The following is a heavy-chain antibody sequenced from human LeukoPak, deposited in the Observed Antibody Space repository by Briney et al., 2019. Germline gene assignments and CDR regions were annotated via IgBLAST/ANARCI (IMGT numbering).Heavy chain of an antibody. CDR3: ARNRDYYDSSGYYSFDY. Sequence: SVKVSCKASGGTFSSYAISWVRQAPGQGLEWMGRIIPILGIANYAQKFQGRVTITADKSTSTAYMELSSLRSEDTAVYYCARNRDYYDSSGYYSFDYWGQGTLVTVSS. D-gene: IGHD3-22*01. CDR1: GGTFSSYA. V-gene: IGHV1-69*04. J-gene: IGHJ4*02. CDR2: IIPILGIA.